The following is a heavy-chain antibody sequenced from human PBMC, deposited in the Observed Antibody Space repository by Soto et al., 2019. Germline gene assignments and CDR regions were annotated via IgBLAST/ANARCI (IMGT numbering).Heavy chain of an antibody. V-gene: IGHV3-15*01. CDR1: GFMFTSAF. CDR2: IKSKSAGGTI. Sequence: EVQLVESGGGLVKPGGSLRLSCAASGFMFTSAFMSWVRQTPGKGLEWVARIKSKSAGGTIDYAAPVKGRFTISRDDYENTVSLQMNSLKADDTALYYCTTVDYWGQGILVTVSS. J-gene: IGHJ4*02. CDR3: TTVDY.